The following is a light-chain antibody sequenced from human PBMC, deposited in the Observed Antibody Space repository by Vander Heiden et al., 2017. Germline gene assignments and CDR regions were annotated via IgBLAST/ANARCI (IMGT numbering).Light chain of an antibody. Sequence: DIVMTQSPDSLAVSLGERATINCKSSQSVLYSSNNNNYLAWYQQKPGQPPKLLLYWASTLQSGVPDRFSGSGSGTDFTLTISSLQADDVAVYYCQQYYIAPLTFGGGTRVEIK. CDR3: QQYYIAPLT. CDR2: WAS. J-gene: IGKJ4*02. CDR1: QSVLYSSNNNNY. V-gene: IGKV4-1*01.